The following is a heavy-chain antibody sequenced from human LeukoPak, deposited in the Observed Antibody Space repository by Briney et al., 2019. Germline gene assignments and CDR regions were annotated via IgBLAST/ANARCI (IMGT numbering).Heavy chain of an antibody. J-gene: IGHJ3*02. CDR3: ASSGYSYGYAFDI. CDR2: INESGGTT. CDR1: GFTFSSYA. D-gene: IGHD5-18*01. Sequence: GGSLRLSCAASGFTFSSYAMNWVRQAPGKGLEWVSSINESGGTTDYADSVKGRFTISRDDSKNMLHLQMNSLRAEDTAVYYCASSGYSYGYAFDIWGQGTMVTVSS. V-gene: IGHV3-23*01.